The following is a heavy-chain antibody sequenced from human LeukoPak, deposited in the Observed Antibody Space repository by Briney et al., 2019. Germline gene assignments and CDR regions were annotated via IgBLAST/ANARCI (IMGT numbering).Heavy chain of an antibody. CDR1: GFTFSSYA. V-gene: IGHV3-48*03. Sequence: GGSLRLSCAASGFTFSSYALNWVRQAPGKGLEWVSYISSSGTTVYCADSVKGRFPISRDNAENSLYLQMNSLRAEDTAVYYCARALPIDYWGQGTLVTVPP. J-gene: IGHJ4*02. CDR3: ARALPIDY. CDR2: ISSSGTTV.